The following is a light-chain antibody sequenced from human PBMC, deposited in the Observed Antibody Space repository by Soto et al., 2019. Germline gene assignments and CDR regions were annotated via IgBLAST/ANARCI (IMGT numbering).Light chain of an antibody. CDR3: QQYGNSPHT. J-gene: IGKJ1*01. Sequence: EIVLTQSPGTLPLSPGERATLSCRASQSLSNNTYLAWYQQKPGQAPRLLIYGASSRATGIPNRFSGSGCGTDFTLTISRLEPEAFAVYYCQQYGNSPHTFGQGTQVEIK. V-gene: IGKV3-20*01. CDR2: GAS. CDR1: QSLSNNTY.